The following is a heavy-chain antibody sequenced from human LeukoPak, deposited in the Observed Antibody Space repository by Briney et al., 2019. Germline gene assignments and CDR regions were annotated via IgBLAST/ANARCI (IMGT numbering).Heavy chain of an antibody. V-gene: IGHV3-11*04. Sequence: PGGSLRLSCAASGFTFSDYYMSWIRQAPGKGLEWVSYISSSSSTIYYADSVKGRFTISRDNAKNSLYLQMNSLRAEDTAVYYCARDRGYYDFWSGYFNWFDPWGQGTLVTVSS. CDR1: GFTFSDYY. CDR2: ISSSSSTI. CDR3: ARDRGYYDFWSGYFNWFDP. D-gene: IGHD3-3*01. J-gene: IGHJ5*02.